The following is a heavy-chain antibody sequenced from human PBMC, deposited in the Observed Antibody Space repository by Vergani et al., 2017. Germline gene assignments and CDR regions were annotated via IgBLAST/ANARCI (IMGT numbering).Heavy chain of an antibody. CDR2: IYWNDDK. CDR1: GFSLSTSGVG. CDR3: AHSKIVGPAAIFDY. J-gene: IGHJ4*02. Sequence: QITLKESGPTLVKPTQTLTLTCTFSGFSLSTSGVGVGWIRQPPGKALEWLALIYWNDDKRYSPSLKSRLTITKDTSKNQVVLTMTNMDPVDTATYYCAHSKIVGPAAIFDYWGQGTLVTVSS. D-gene: IGHD2-2*01. V-gene: IGHV2-5*01.